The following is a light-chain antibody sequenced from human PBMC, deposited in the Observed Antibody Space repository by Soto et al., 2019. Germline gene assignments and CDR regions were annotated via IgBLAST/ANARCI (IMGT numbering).Light chain of an antibody. CDR2: GAS. CDR1: QSVSSSY. Sequence: EIVLTQSPGTLSLSPRERATLSCRASQSVSSSYLAWYQQKPGQAPRLLIYGASSRATGIPDRFSGSGSGTDFTLTISRLEPEDFAVYYCQQYGSSPPETFGQGTKVDIK. CDR3: QQYGSSPPET. V-gene: IGKV3-20*01. J-gene: IGKJ1*01.